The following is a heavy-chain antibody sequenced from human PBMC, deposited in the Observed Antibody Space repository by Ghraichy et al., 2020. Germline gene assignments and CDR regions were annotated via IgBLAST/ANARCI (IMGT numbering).Heavy chain of an antibody. D-gene: IGHD1-26*01. Sequence: ASVKVSCKASGYTFTNNYMHWVRQAPGQGLEWMGIINPSGSTSYAQKFQGRVSMTWDTSTDTVYMGLSSLRSEDTAVYYCARDIVGTTTELNYYYAMDVWGQGTTVTVSS. V-gene: IGHV1-46*01. J-gene: IGHJ6*02. CDR1: GYTFTNNY. CDR3: ARDIVGTTTELNYYYAMDV. CDR2: INPSGST.